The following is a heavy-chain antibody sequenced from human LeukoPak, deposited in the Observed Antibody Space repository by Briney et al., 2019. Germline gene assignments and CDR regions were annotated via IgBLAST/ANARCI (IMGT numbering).Heavy chain of an antibody. CDR1: GFTFDDYA. J-gene: IGHJ6*02. V-gene: IGHV3-9*01. Sequence: GGSLRLSCAASGFTFDDYAMHWVRQAPGKGLEWVSGISWNSGSIGYADSVKGRFTISRDSAKNSLYLQMNSLRAEDTALYYCAKEYYYGSGSYYGMDVWGQRTTVTVSS. CDR2: ISWNSGSI. D-gene: IGHD3-10*01. CDR3: AKEYYYGSGSYYGMDV.